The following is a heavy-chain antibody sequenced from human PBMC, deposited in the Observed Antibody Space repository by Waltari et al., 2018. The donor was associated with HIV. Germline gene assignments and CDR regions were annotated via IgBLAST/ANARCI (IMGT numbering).Heavy chain of an antibody. CDR3: ARDGGRRGPFGY. CDR1: GFTFSNYW. V-gene: IGHV3-7*01. CDR2: KKQDGSEK. Sequence: EVQLVESGGGLVQPGGSLRLSCAASGFTFSNYWMSWVRQAPGKGLEWVANKKQDGSEKYYGDSVKGRFTSSRDNDKNSVDLQMNSLRAEDTAVYYCARDGGRRGPFGYWGQGTLVTVSS. J-gene: IGHJ4*02. D-gene: IGHD3-3*01.